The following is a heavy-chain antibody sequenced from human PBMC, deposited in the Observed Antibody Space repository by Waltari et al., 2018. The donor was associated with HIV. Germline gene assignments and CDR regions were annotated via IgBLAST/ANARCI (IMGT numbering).Heavy chain of an antibody. J-gene: IGHJ4*02. Sequence: QVQLVQSGAEVKKPGASVKAHCKASGNTYTNYAKHWVRQAPGQRLEWMGWINAGNGYRKYPQRFQGRVTITRDTSASTAYMELSSLRPEDTAVYYCARGGYDRGDFDYWGQGTLVTVSS. CDR2: INAGNGYR. V-gene: IGHV1-3*01. CDR3: ARGGYDRGDFDY. CDR1: GNTYTNYA. D-gene: IGHD3-16*01.